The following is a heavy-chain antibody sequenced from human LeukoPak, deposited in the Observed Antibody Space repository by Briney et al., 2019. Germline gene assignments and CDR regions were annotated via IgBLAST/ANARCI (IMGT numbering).Heavy chain of an antibody. V-gene: IGHV3-48*04. CDR1: GFTFSSYS. D-gene: IGHD3-16*02. CDR3: AFRMYYDYVWGSYLFFDY. CDR2: ISSSSSTI. J-gene: IGHJ4*02. Sequence: GGSLRLSCAASGFTFSSYSMNWVRQAPGKGLEWVSYISSSSSTIYYADSVKGRFTISRDNAKNSLYLQMNSLRAEDTAVYYCAFRMYYDYVWGSYLFFDYWGQGTLVTVSS.